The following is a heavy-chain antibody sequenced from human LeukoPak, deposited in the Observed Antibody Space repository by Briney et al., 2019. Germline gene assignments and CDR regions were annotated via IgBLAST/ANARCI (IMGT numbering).Heavy chain of an antibody. D-gene: IGHD4-17*01. CDR1: GGTFSSYA. CDR3: ARDQGMTTGAFDI. J-gene: IGHJ3*02. CDR2: IIPIFGTA. Sequence: AASVKVSCKASGGTFSSYAISWVRQAPGQGLEWMGGIIPIFGTANYAQKFQGRVTITADESTSTAYMELSSLRSEDTAVYYCARDQGMTTGAFDIWGQGTMVTVSS. V-gene: IGHV1-69*13.